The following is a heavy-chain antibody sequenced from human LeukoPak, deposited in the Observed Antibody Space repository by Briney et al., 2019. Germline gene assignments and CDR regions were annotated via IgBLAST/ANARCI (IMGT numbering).Heavy chain of an antibody. D-gene: IGHD4-17*01. CDR1: GYTFTGHY. CDR3: ARNGDDGTGYHGVDV. J-gene: IGHJ6*02. V-gene: IGHV1-2*02. Sequence: ASVKVSCKASGYTFTGHYMHWVRQAPGQGLEWMGWINPNSGGTNYAQNFQGRVTMTRDTSITTAYMELSGLTSDDTAVYYCARNGDDGTGYHGVDVWGPGTTVNVFS. CDR2: INPNSGGT.